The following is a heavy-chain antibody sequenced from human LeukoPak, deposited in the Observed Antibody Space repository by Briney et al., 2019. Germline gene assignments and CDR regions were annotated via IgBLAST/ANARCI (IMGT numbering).Heavy chain of an antibody. CDR2: IIPIPGMA. CDR3: ARAVVVARGLMAYFDY. Sequence: ASVKVSCKASGYTFANYGISWVRQAPGQGLEWMGRIIPIPGMANYAQKFQGRVTITADSSTSTAYMEVSSLRSEDTAVYYCARAVVVARGLMAYFDYWGQGTLVTVSS. J-gene: IGHJ4*02. D-gene: IGHD3-10*01. V-gene: IGHV1-69*04. CDR1: GYTFANYG.